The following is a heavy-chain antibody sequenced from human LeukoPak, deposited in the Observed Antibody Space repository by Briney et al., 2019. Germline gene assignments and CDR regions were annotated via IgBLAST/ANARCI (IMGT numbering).Heavy chain of an antibody. Sequence: PSETLSLTCTVSGGSISSYYWSWIRQPPGKGLEWIGYIHYSGSTNYNPSLKSRVTISVDTSKNQFSLKLSSVTAADTAVYYCAAGYCSGGSCYFDAFDIWGQGTMVTVSS. J-gene: IGHJ3*02. V-gene: IGHV4-59*01. CDR3: AAGYCSGGSCYFDAFDI. CDR1: GGSISSYY. D-gene: IGHD2-15*01. CDR2: IHYSGST.